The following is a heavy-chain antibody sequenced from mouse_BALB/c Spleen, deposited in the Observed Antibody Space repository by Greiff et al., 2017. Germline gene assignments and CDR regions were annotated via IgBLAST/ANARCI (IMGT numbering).Heavy chain of an antibody. Sequence: MLVESGGGLVKPGGSLKLSCAASGFTFSSYAMSWVRQTPEKRLEWVASISSGGSTYYPDSVKGRFTISRDNARNILYLQMSSLRSEDTAMYYCARDPLYGSSWYFDVWGAGTTVTVSS. CDR3: ARDPLYGSSWYFDV. CDR1: GFTFSSYA. J-gene: IGHJ1*01. D-gene: IGHD2-2*01. V-gene: IGHV5-6-5*01. CDR2: ISSGGST.